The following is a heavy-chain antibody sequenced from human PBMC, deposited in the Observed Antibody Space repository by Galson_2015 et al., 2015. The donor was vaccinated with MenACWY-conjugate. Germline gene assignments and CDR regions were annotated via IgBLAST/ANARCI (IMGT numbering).Heavy chain of an antibody. V-gene: IGHV4-31*03. Sequence: QTLSLTCTVSGASIRSRVYYWSWIRQHPGKGLEWIGYLSYGGSTSYNPSLKSRLTISVDPSKNQFSLQLPSVTAADTAVYYCARDGGYGSGTYHFDYWGQGTLVTVSS. J-gene: IGHJ4*02. CDR2: LSYGGST. CDR3: ARDGGYGSGTYHFDY. CDR1: GASIRSRVYY. D-gene: IGHD3-10*01.